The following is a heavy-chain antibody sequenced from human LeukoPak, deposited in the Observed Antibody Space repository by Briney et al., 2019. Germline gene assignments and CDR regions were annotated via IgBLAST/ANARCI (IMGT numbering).Heavy chain of an antibody. CDR2: IWYDGSNK. J-gene: IGHJ4*02. CDR1: GLTFSSYG. Sequence: GGSLRLSCAASGLTFSSYGMHWVRQAPGKGLEWVAVIWYDGSNKYYADSVKGRFTISRDNSKNTLYLQMNSLRAEDTAVYYCARDPGGQWLVYYFDYWGQGTLVTVSS. V-gene: IGHV3-33*08. D-gene: IGHD6-19*01. CDR3: ARDPGGQWLVYYFDY.